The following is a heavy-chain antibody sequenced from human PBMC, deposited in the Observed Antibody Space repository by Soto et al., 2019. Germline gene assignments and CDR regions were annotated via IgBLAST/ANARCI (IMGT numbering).Heavy chain of an antibody. CDR1: GSTFNSYG. CDR2: IIPLYGTV. J-gene: IGHJ4*02. CDR3: ARVRVIRGVIPSHFGL. V-gene: IGHV1-69*06. Sequence: QAHLAQSGAEVKKPGSSVTVSCKASGSTFNSYGISWVRQAPGQGLDWMGVIIPLYGTVNYAQKFQGRVSITVDKSTSTAYMDLNSLRSDDTAVYYCARVRVIRGVIPSHFGLWGQGTQVTVSS. D-gene: IGHD3-10*01.